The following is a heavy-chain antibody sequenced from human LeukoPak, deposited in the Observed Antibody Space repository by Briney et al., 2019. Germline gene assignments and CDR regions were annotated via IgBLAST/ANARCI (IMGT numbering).Heavy chain of an antibody. D-gene: IGHD6-13*01. Sequence: GRSLRLSCAASGFTFSSYGMHWVRQAPGKGLEWVAIISYDGTNKYYADSVKGRFTISRDNSKNTLSLQMNSLRAEDTAVYYCAKDRTIAAADHYYYYSTDVWGQGTTVTVSS. CDR3: AKDRTIAAADHYYYYSTDV. CDR2: ISYDGTNK. CDR1: GFTFSSYG. V-gene: IGHV3-30*18. J-gene: IGHJ6*02.